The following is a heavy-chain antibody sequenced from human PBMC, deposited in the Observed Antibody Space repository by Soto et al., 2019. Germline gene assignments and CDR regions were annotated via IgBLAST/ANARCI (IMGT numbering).Heavy chain of an antibody. D-gene: IGHD3-9*01. Sequence: QVQLVESGGGVVQPGRSLRLSCAASGFTFSSYGMHWVRQAPGKGLEWVAVIWYDGSNKYYADSVKGRFTISRDNSKNTLYLQMNSLRAEDTAVYYCARAALRSYYDILTGYLYWGQGTLVTVSS. J-gene: IGHJ4*02. CDR2: IWYDGSNK. CDR1: GFTFSSYG. V-gene: IGHV3-33*01. CDR3: ARAALRSYYDILTGYLY.